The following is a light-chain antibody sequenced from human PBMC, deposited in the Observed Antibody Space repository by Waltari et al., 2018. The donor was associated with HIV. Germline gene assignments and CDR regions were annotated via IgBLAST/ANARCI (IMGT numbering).Light chain of an antibody. CDR3: QQYYGSPYT. CDR1: QGVLYSSNNKNY. Sequence: DIVMTQSPVSLAVSLGERATINCKSSQGVLYSSNNKNYLAWYQEKPGQHPKLLIFWEPTRESGVPDRFRGRGSGTDFTLTISSLQAEDVAVYYCQQYYGSPYTFGQGTKLE. CDR2: WEP. J-gene: IGKJ2*01. V-gene: IGKV4-1*01.